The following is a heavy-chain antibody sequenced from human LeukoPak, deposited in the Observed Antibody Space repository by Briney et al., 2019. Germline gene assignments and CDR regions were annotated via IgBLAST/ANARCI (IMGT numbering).Heavy chain of an antibody. CDR3: ARMRGSYYYYYGMDV. J-gene: IGHJ6*02. CDR1: GFTFSSYA. D-gene: IGHD3-16*01. V-gene: IGHV3-23*01. CDR2: ISGSGGST. Sequence: GGSLRLSCAASGFTFSSYAMSWVRQAPGKGLEWVSAISGSGGSTYYADSVKGRFTISRDNSRNTLYLQMNSLRADDTAVYYCARMRGSYYYYYGMDVWGQGTTVTVSS.